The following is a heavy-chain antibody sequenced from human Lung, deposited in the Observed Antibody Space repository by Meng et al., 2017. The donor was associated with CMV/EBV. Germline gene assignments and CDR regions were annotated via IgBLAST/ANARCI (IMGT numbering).Heavy chain of an antibody. V-gene: IGHV3-43*01. Sequence: GESLKISCSSSGFTFDDYSMHWVRQVPGKGLEWVSLISWDGDNTYYADSVKGRFTISRDNSKDYLYLQMNGLRTEDSALYYCARDPTPDYGDNWYFDVWGRGTLVXVSS. D-gene: IGHD4-17*01. CDR1: GFTFDDYS. J-gene: IGHJ2*01. CDR2: ISWDGDNT. CDR3: ARDPTPDYGDNWYFDV.